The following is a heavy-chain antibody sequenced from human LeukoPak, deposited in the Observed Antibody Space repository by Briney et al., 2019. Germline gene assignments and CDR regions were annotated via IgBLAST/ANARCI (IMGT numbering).Heavy chain of an antibody. V-gene: IGHV3-30*03. Sequence: GGSLRLSCAASGFTFSSYGMHWVRQAPGKGLEWVAVISYDGSNKYYADSVKGRFTISRDNAKNSLYLQMNSLRDEDTAVYYCARSGIAARLDGDDYWGQGTLVTVSS. J-gene: IGHJ4*02. CDR2: ISYDGSNK. CDR3: ARSGIAARLDGDDY. CDR1: GFTFSSYG. D-gene: IGHD6-6*01.